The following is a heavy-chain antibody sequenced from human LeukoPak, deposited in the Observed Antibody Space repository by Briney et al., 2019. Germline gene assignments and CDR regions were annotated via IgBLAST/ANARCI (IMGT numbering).Heavy chain of an antibody. CDR2: IYYSGST. V-gene: IGHV4-39*07. CDR1: GGSISSSSYY. Sequence: SETLSLTCTVSGGSISSSSYYWGWIRQPPGKGLEWIGSIYYSGSTYYNPSLKSRATISVDTSKNQFSLKLSSVTAADTAVYYCAISTTVTTGWFDPWGQGTLVTVSS. J-gene: IGHJ5*02. D-gene: IGHD4-17*01. CDR3: AISTTVTTGWFDP.